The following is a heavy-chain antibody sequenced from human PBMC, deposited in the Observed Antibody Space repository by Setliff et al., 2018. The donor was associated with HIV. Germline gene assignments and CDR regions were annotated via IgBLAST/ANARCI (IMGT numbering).Heavy chain of an antibody. D-gene: IGHD6-25*01. Sequence: PSETLSLPCTVSGDSISSDDHYWSWIRQTPGKGLEWIGYIFNTGSTYYKSSLASRLTMSIDTSRNQFSLKLRSVTAADTAVFYCARMSVSAAVYFDSWGQGTLVTVSS. V-gene: IGHV4-30-4*08. CDR1: GDSISSDDHY. CDR3: ARMSVSAAVYFDS. J-gene: IGHJ4*02. CDR2: IFNTGST.